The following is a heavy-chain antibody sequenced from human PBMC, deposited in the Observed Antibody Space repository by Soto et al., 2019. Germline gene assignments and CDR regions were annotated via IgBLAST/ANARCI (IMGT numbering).Heavy chain of an antibody. V-gene: IGHV3-21*06. CDR3: ARESEDLTSNFDY. J-gene: IGHJ4*02. Sequence: GGSLRLSCAASGFTFTRYSMNWVRQAPGKGLEWVPSISSTTNYIYYGDSMKGRFTISRDNAKNSLYLKMNSLRAEDTAVYYCARESEDLTSNFDYWGQGTLVTVSS. CDR1: GFTFTRYS. CDR2: ISSTTNYI.